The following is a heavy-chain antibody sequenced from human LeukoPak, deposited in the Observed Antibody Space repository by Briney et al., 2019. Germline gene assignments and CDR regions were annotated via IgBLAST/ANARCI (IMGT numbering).Heavy chain of an antibody. CDR1: GFTFSNAW. Sequence: GGSLRLSCAASGFTFSNAWMSWVRQAAGKGLEWVGRIKSKTDGGTTDYAAPVKGRFNISRDDSKNTLYLQMNSLKTEDTAVYYCTTERPFSYRFDYWGQGTLVTVSS. CDR2: IKSKTDGGTT. V-gene: IGHV3-15*01. CDR3: TTERPFSYRFDY. D-gene: IGHD3-16*02. J-gene: IGHJ4*02.